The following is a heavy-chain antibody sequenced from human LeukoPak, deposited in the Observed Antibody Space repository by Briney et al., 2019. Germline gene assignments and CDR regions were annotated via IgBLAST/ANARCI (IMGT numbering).Heavy chain of an antibody. CDR2: ISSSSSTT. J-gene: IGHJ6*02. Sequence: PGGSLRLSCAASGFTFSSYSMNWVRQAPGKGLEWVSYISSSSSTTYYADSVKGRFTISRDNSKNTLYLQMNSLRAEDTAVYYCARDVLIGYGMDVWGQGTTVTVSS. CDR1: GFTFSSYS. V-gene: IGHV3-48*01. CDR3: ARDVLIGYGMDV. D-gene: IGHD3-16*01.